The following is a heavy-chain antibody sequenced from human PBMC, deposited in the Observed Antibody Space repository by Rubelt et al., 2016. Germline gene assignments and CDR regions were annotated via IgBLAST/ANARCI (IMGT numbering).Heavy chain of an antibody. Sequence: AVSGFTFGDYGMHWVRQAPGKGLEWVAILSYDGGTLKYGDPVKGRFTVSRDNVKNTLYLQLTSLRAEDTGVYYCGRDPNGDYVGAFDFWGQGTMVAVTS. V-gene: IGHV3-30*03. D-gene: IGHD4-17*01. J-gene: IGHJ3*01. CDR3: GRDPNGDYVGAFDF. CDR2: LSYDGGTL. CDR1: GFTFGDYG.